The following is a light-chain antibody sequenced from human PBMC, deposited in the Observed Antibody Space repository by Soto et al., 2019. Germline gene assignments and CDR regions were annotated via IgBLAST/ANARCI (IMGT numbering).Light chain of an antibody. Sequence: DIVMTQSPDSLAVSLGERATINCKSSQSVLYSSNNKNYLAWYQQKPGQPPKLLIYWASTRESGVPDRFSGSGSGTDFTLTISSLQAEDVAVYYCHQYYSTLRWTFGQGTKVDTK. J-gene: IGKJ1*01. CDR1: QSVLYSSNNKNY. V-gene: IGKV4-1*01. CDR2: WAS. CDR3: HQYYSTLRWT.